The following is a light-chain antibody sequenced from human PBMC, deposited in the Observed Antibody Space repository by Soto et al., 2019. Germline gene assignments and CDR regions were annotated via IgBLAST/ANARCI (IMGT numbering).Light chain of an antibody. CDR1: QSLLHSNGYNY. V-gene: IGKV2-28*01. J-gene: IGKJ4*01. CDR2: LGS. CDR3: LQALQTALP. Sequence: DIVMTQSPLSLPVTPGEPASISCRSSQSLLHSNGYNYLDWYLQKPGQSPQLLIYLGSNRASGVPDRFNGSGSGTDFTLKIRRGEAEDVGVYYFLQALQTALPFGGGTKVEIK.